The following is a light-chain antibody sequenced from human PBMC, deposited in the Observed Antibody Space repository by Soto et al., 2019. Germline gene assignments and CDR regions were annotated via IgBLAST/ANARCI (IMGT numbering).Light chain of an antibody. J-gene: IGKJ5*01. V-gene: IGKV1-39*01. CDR1: QSISRY. Sequence: DIQMTQFPSSLSASVGDRVTVTCRASQSISRYLNWYQQMSGRAPKLLIYCSSNFRSGVPSRFSGSGSETDFTLTINNVQPEDSATYYSQHSYNIPITFGQGTRLEIK. CDR2: CSS. CDR3: QHSYNIPIT.